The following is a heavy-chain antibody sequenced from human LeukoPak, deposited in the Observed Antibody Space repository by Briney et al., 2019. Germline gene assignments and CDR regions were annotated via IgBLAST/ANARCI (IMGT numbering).Heavy chain of an antibody. Sequence: PGGSLRLSCAASGFTFSSYDMHWVRQATGKGLEGGSAIGTAGDTYYPGSVKGRFTISRENAKNSLYLQMNSLRAGDTAVYYCATGSGWYPFDYWGQGTLVTVSS. CDR3: ATGSGWYPFDY. J-gene: IGHJ4*02. CDR2: IGTAGDT. D-gene: IGHD6-19*01. CDR1: GFTFSSYD. V-gene: IGHV3-13*01.